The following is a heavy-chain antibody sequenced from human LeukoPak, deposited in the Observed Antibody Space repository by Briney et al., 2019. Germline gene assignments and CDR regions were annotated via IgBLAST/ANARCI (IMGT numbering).Heavy chain of an antibody. CDR2: ISGSGGST. Sequence: GSLRLSCAASGFTFSSYAMSWVRQAPGKGLEWVSAISGSGGSTYYADSVKGRFTISRDNSKSALFLQMNSLRAEDSAVYYCAKDGYTSSWYHFDYWGQGTLVTVSS. D-gene: IGHD6-13*01. V-gene: IGHV3-23*01. CDR3: AKDGYTSSWYHFDY. CDR1: GFTFSSYA. J-gene: IGHJ4*02.